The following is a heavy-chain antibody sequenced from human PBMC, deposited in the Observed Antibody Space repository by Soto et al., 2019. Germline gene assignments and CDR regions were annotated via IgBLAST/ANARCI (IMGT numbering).Heavy chain of an antibody. CDR2: LSGSFGNI. J-gene: IGHJ3*01. Sequence: VVSLRRSCLSCVFTFLSHSINWFLQAPVNGLEWVSVLSGSFGNIDYAGSFEGRFTTSRDNSKNVVYLEMNSLRVEDTAVYFCAKDWGKEGYYERAFDVWGQGTVVTVSS. V-gene: IGHV3-23*01. CDR3: AKDWGKEGYYERAFDV. D-gene: IGHD3-16*01. CDR1: VFTFLSHS.